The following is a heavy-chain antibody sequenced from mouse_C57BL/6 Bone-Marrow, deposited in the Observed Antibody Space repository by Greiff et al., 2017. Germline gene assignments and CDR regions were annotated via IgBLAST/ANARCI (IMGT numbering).Heavy chain of an antibody. CDR2: INPSTGGT. V-gene: IGHV1-42*01. CDR3: ARNFFDY. Sequence: EVQLQQSGPELVKPGASVKISCKASGYSFTGYYMNWVKQSPEKSLEWIGEINPSTGGTTYNQKFKAKATLTVDKSSSTAYMQLKSLTSEDSSVYYGARNFFDYWGQGTTLTVSS. J-gene: IGHJ2*01. CDR1: GYSFTGYY.